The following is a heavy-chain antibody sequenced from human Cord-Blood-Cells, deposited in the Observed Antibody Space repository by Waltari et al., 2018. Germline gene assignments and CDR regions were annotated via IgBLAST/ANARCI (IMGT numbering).Heavy chain of an antibody. CDR2: IYYSGST. CDR3: ARAGSGSYYYYYGMDV. V-gene: IGHV4-59*01. CDR1: GGSISRYY. J-gene: IGHJ6*02. D-gene: IGHD3-10*01. Sequence: QVQLQESGPGLVKPSETLSLTCTVPGGSISRYYWSWIRPPPGKGLEWIGYIYYSGSTNYNPSLKSRVTISVDTSKNQFSLKLSSVTAADTAVYYCARAGSGSYYYYYGMDVWGQGTTVTVSS.